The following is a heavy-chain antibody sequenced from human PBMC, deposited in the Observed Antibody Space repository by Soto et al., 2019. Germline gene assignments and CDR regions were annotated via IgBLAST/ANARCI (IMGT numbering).Heavy chain of an antibody. CDR2: ISSGLIYT. CDR1: GFNFSDYQ. D-gene: IGHD3-3*01. CDR3: ARDIDFLSGPRGCLVH. J-gene: IGHJ4*02. Sequence: PGGSLRLSCAASGFNFSDYQMSWIRQAPGKGLECIAFISSGLIYTNYTDSVKGRFTISRDNAKNSLYLQMNSLRVEDTAIYYCARDIDFLSGPRGCLVHSGPTTLVTVS. V-gene: IGHV3-11*06.